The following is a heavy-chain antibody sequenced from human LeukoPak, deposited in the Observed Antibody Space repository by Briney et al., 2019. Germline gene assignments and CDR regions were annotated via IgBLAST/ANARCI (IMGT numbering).Heavy chain of an antibody. Sequence: GGSLRLSCAASGFTFSNGWMNWVRQAPGKGLVWVSHITTDGSGTSYADSVKGRFTISRDNAKNTLYLQMNSLRAEDTAVYYCARGAIVGANFDYWGQGTLVTVSS. J-gene: IGHJ4*02. V-gene: IGHV3-74*01. D-gene: IGHD1-26*01. CDR3: ARGAIVGANFDY. CDR1: GFTFSNGW. CDR2: ITTDGSGT.